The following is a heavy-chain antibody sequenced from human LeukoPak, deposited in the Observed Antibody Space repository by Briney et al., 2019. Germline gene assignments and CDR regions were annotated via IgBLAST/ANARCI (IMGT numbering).Heavy chain of an antibody. CDR2: IYSGGST. D-gene: IGHD3-9*01. CDR3: AKSLRYFDWPQNNSLDY. J-gene: IGHJ4*02. Sequence: GGSLRLSCAASGFTVSSNYMSWVRQAPGKGLEWVSVIYSGGSTYYADSVKGRFTISRDNSKNTLYLQMNSLRAEDTAVYYCAKSLRYFDWPQNNSLDYWGQGTLVIVSS. V-gene: IGHV3-53*05. CDR1: GFTVSSNY.